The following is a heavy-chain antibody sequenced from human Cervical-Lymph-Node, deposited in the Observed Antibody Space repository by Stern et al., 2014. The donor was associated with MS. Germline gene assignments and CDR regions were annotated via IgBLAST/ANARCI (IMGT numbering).Heavy chain of an antibody. J-gene: IGHJ6*02. Sequence: VQLVESGAEVKKPGASVTVSCKASGYTFTSYGVNWVRQAPGQGLEWMGWISAYNGNTDDAQKFQGRVTVTTDTSTTTVYMELRSLRSDDTAFYYCARDSSSSWPLYGMDVWGQGTTVTVSS. V-gene: IGHV1-18*01. D-gene: IGHD2-2*01. CDR1: GYTFTSYG. CDR3: ARDSSSSWPLYGMDV. CDR2: ISAYNGNT.